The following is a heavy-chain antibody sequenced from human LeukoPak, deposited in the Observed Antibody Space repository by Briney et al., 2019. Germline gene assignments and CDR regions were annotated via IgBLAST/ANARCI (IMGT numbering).Heavy chain of an antibody. V-gene: IGHV3-9*03. D-gene: IGHD3-10*01. CDR2: ISWKSGSI. CDR3: AKGAYGSGSYYLFDY. J-gene: IGHJ4*02. CDR1: GLTFDDYA. Sequence: GRSLRLSCAASGLTFDDYAMHWVRQAPGKGLEWVSGISWKSGSIGYADSVKGRFTISRDNAKNSLYLQMNSLRAEDMALYYCAKGAYGSGSYYLFDYWGQGTLVTVSS.